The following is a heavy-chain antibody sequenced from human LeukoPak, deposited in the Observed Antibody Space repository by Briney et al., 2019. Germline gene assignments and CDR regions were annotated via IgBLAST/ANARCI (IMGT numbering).Heavy chain of an antibody. V-gene: IGHV3-7*01. CDR2: IKQDGSEK. J-gene: IGHJ4*02. Sequence: PGGSLRLSCAASGFTFSSYWMSWVRQAPGKGLEWVANIKQDGSEKYYVDSVKGRFTISRDNAKNSLYLQMNSLRAEDTAVYYCARDRRGLIRYSSSRDHYFDYWGQGTLVTVSS. CDR3: ARDRRGLIRYSSSRDHYFDY. CDR1: GFTFSSYW. D-gene: IGHD6-13*01.